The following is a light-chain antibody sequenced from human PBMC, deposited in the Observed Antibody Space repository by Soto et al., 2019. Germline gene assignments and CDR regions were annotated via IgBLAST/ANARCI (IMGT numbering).Light chain of an antibody. Sequence: DIRMTQSPSSLSASVGDTVTITCRASQGISDYLSWFQLKPGEAPKLLIYTASSLQGGVPLRFSGAGSRTDFSLTISGLQPEDSATYYCQQTYTFPWTFGQGTRVDIK. CDR3: QQTYTFPWT. CDR2: TAS. CDR1: QGISDY. J-gene: IGKJ1*01. V-gene: IGKV1-39*01.